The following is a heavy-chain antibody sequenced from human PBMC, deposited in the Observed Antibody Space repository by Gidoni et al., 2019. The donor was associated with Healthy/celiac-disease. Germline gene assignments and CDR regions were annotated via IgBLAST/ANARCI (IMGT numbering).Heavy chain of an antibody. J-gene: IGHJ4*02. CDR3: ARVYCSSTSCLRRYYFDY. CDR2: IYYSGST. CDR1: GGSISSYY. V-gene: IGHV4-59*01. D-gene: IGHD2-2*01. Sequence: QVQLQESGPGLVKPSETLSLTCTVTGGSISSYYWSWIRQPPGKGLEWIGYIYYSGSTNYHPSLKSRVTISVDTSKNQFSLKLSSVTAADTAVYYCARVYCSSTSCLRRYYFDYWGQGTLVTVSS.